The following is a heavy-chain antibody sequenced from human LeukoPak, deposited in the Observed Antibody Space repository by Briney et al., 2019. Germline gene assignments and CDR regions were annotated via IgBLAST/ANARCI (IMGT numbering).Heavy chain of an antibody. J-gene: IGHJ4*02. D-gene: IGHD3-22*01. CDR1: GFTISSNY. CDR3: AKGPRPGSSGYPNLDH. CDR2: IYSGSTT. V-gene: IGHV3-53*01. Sequence: HPGGSLRLSCAASGFTISSNYMNWVRQAPGKGPEWVSLIYSGSTTNYADSVKGRFTISRDNSKITLYLQMNSLRVEDTAVYYCAKGPRPGSSGYPNLDHWGQGTLVTVSS.